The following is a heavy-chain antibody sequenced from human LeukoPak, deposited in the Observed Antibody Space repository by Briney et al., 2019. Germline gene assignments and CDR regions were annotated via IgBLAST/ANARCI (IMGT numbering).Heavy chain of an antibody. V-gene: IGHV3-30*01. J-gene: IGHJ4*02. CDR1: GFTLSSYA. CDR2: ISYDGSNK. CDR3: ARRGTSSSWGLYYFDY. Sequence: GTSLRLSCAASGFTLSSYAMHSVRQAPGKGLEWVAVISYDGSNKYYADSVKGRFTISRDNSKNTLYLQMNRLRAEDTAVYYCARRGTSSSWGLYYFDYWGQGTLVTVSS. D-gene: IGHD6-13*01.